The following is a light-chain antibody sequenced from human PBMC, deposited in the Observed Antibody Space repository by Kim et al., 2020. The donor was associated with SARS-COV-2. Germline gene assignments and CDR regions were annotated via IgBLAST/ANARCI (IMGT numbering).Light chain of an antibody. CDR2: CAS. CDR1: QSVSSSY. V-gene: IGKV3-20*01. Sequence: EIVLTQSPGTLSLSPGERATLSCRASQSVSSSYLAWYQQKPGQAPRLLIYCASSRATGIPDRFSGSGSGTDFTLTISRLEPEDFAVYYCQQYASSPGTFGQGTKLEI. CDR3: QQYASSPGT. J-gene: IGKJ2*01.